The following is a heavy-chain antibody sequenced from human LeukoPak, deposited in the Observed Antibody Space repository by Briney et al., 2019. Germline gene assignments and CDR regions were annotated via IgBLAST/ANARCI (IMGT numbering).Heavy chain of an antibody. D-gene: IGHD2-15*01. V-gene: IGHV4-39*01. CDR3: ARHKADTFEEGDWFDP. CDR2: IYYSGST. J-gene: IGHJ5*02. CDR1: GGSISSSSYY. Sequence: SETLSLTCTVSGGSISSSSYYWGWIRQPPGTGLEWIGGIYYSGSTYYNPSLKSRVTISVDTSKNQFSLKLSSVTAADTAVYYCARHKADTFEEGDWFDPWGQGTLVTVSS.